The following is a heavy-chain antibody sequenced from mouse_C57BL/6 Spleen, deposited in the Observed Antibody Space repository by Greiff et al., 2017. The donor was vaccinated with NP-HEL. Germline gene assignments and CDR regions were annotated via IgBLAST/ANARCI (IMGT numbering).Heavy chain of an antibody. Sequence: QVQLQQSGAELARPGASVKLSCKASGYTFTSYGISWVKQRTGQGLEWIGEIYPRRGNTYYNEKFKGKATLTAAKSSSTAYMQLRSLTSEDAAVYFCAREYDGYWYFDVWGTGTTVTVSS. CDR3: AREYDGYWYFDV. J-gene: IGHJ1*03. D-gene: IGHD2-3*01. V-gene: IGHV1-81*01. CDR1: GYTFTSYG. CDR2: IYPRRGNT.